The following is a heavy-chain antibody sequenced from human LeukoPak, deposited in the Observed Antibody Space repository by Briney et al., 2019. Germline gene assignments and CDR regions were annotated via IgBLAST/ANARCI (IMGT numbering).Heavy chain of an antibody. V-gene: IGHV4-39*01. J-gene: IGHJ6*02. CDR3: ARTYYDFWSGYYTPYYYYGMDV. CDR2: IYYSGST. D-gene: IGHD3-3*01. Sequence: PSETLSLTCTVSGGSISSSSYYWGWIRQPPGKGLEWIGSIYYSGSTYYNPSLKSRVTISVDTSKNQFSPKLSSVTAADTAVYYCARTYYDFWSGYYTPYYYYGMDVWGQGTTVTVSS. CDR1: GGSISSSSYY.